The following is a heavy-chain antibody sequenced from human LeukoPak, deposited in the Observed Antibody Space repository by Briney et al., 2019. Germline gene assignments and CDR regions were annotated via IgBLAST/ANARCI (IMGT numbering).Heavy chain of an antibody. Sequence: SVNVSRQASRYTFTSFDTRRVQQAPRQGLEWMGWISAYNGNAHYAQNLQGRVTMTIDTSTSTTYMELRSLRSDDTAFYYCARGRDGDYWGQGTLVTVSS. CDR3: ARGRDGDY. D-gene: IGHD6-6*01. V-gene: IGHV1-18*01. CDR1: RYTFTSFD. J-gene: IGHJ4*02. CDR2: ISAYNGNA.